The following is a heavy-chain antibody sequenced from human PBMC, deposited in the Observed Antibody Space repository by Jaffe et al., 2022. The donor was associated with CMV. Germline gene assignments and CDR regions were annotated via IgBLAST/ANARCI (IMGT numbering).Heavy chain of an antibody. Sequence: QVQLVESGGGVVQPGRSLRLSCAASGFTFSSYGMHWVRQAPGKGLEWVAVIWYDGSNKYYADSVKGRFTISRDNSKNTLYLQMNSLRAEDTAVYYCAREGSNYAYYYYYMDVWGKGTTVTVSS. J-gene: IGHJ6*03. CDR3: AREGSNYAYYYYYMDV. CDR1: GFTFSSYG. D-gene: IGHD1-7*01. CDR2: IWYDGSNK. V-gene: IGHV3-33*08.